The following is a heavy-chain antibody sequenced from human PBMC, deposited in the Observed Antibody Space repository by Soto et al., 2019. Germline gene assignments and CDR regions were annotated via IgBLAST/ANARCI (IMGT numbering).Heavy chain of an antibody. CDR3: ARDRLVPAATRGYYYYGMDV. Sequence: SETLSLTCTVSGGSISRYYGSWIRQPPGKGLEWIGYIYYSGSTNYNPSLKSRVTISVDTSKNQFSLKLSSVTAADTAVYYCARDRLVPAATRGYYYYGMDVWGQGTTVTVSS. CDR2: IYYSGST. J-gene: IGHJ6*02. CDR1: GGSISRYY. V-gene: IGHV4-59*01. D-gene: IGHD2-2*01.